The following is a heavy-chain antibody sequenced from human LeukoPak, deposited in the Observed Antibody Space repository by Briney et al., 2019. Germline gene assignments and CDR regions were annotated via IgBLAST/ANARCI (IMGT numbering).Heavy chain of an antibody. CDR2: IYTSGST. J-gene: IGHJ4*02. CDR3: ARDTYYDSSGPFDY. D-gene: IGHD3-22*01. Sequence: SQTLSLTCTVSGGSISSGSYYWSWIRQPAGKGLEWIGRIYTSGSTNYNPSLKSRVTISVDTSKNQFSLKLSSVTAADTAVYYCARDTYYDSSGPFDYWGQGTLVTVSS. V-gene: IGHV4-61*02. CDR1: GGSISSGSYY.